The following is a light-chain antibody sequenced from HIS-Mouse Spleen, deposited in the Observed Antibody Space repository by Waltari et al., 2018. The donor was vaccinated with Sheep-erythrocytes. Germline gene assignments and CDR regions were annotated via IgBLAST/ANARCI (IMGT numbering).Light chain of an antibody. V-gene: IGLV2-11*01. CDR1: SSDFGGYNY. J-gene: IGLJ1*01. Sequence: QSALTQPRPVSGSPGQSVTISCTGTSSDFGGYNYVSWYQQHPGKAPKLMIYDVSKRPSGVPDRFSGSKSGNTASLTISGLQAEDEADYYCCSYAGSYTYVFGTGTKVTVL. CDR3: CSYAGSYTYV. CDR2: DVS.